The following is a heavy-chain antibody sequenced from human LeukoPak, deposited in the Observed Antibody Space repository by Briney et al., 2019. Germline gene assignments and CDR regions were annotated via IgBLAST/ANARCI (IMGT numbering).Heavy chain of an antibody. Sequence: ASVKVSCKAPGYTFTGYYMHWVRQDPGPGLEWMGWINPNSGGTNYVQKLQGGVTMTRETSISTAYMELRRLRSDDTTVYYCAREVPAASFDYWSQATLVTVSS. CDR3: AREVPAASFDY. V-gene: IGHV1-2*02. D-gene: IGHD2-2*01. CDR2: INPNSGGT. J-gene: IGHJ4*02. CDR1: GYTFTGYY.